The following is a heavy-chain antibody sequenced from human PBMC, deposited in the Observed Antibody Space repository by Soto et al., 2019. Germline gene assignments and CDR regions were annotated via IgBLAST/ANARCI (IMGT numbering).Heavy chain of an antibody. J-gene: IGHJ4*02. CDR2: ISTHNGDT. CDR1: GCTFAPIG. V-gene: IGHV1-18*01. Sequence: GAAGKVSWEGSGCTFAPIGICWGGQAPGQGLEWMGWISTHNGDTKYAQKFQGRVTMTTDTSTSTAYMELRSLRSDDTAVYHCAREYCSGGSCYGVDYWGPGTLVTVSS. D-gene: IGHD2-15*01. CDR3: AREYCSGGSCYGVDY.